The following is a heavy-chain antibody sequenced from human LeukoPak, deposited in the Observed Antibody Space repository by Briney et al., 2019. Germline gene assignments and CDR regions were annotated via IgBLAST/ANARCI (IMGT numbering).Heavy chain of an antibody. D-gene: IGHD3-16*02. V-gene: IGHV1-69*05. CDR1: GGTFSGYA. Sequence: ASVRVSCKASGGTFSGYAISWVRQAPGQGLEWMGGIITIFGTANYAEKFQGRVTMTRDMSTSTVYMEMSSLRSEDTAVYYCARDRDDDYGLGSYPTGYMDVWGKGTTVTVSS. CDR3: ARDRDDDYGLGSYPTGYMDV. CDR2: IITIFGTA. J-gene: IGHJ6*03.